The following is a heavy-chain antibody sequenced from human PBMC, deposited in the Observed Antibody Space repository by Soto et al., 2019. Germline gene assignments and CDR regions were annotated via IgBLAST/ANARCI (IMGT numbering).Heavy chain of an antibody. V-gene: IGHV1-69*13. Sequence: GASVKVSCKASGGTFSSYAISWVRQAPGQGLEWMGGIIPIFGTANYAQKFQGRVTITADESTSTAYMELSSLRSEDTAVYYCAISSPLMVRGGYFDYWGQGTLVTVSS. CDR1: GGTFSSYA. CDR3: AISSPLMVRGGYFDY. D-gene: IGHD3-10*01. CDR2: IIPIFGTA. J-gene: IGHJ4*02.